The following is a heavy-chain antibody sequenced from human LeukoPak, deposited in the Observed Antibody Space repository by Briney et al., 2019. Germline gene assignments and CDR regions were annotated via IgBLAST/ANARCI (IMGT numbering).Heavy chain of an antibody. J-gene: IGHJ4*02. D-gene: IGHD2-2*01. V-gene: IGHV3-30*02. CDR2: IRYDGSNK. CDR1: GFTFSSYG. CDR3: AKAPGYCSSTSCLPLFDY. Sequence: GGSLRLSCSASGFTFSSYGMHSVRQAPGKGLGWVASIRYDGSNKSYAACVKRRFTISRDNSKNPLYLQMNRARAEDTAVYYCAKAPGYCSSTSCLPLFDYWGQGTLVTVSS.